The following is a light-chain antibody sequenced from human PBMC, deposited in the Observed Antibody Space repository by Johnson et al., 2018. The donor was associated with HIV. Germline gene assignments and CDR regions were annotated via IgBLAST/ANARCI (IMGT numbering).Light chain of an antibody. V-gene: IGLV1-51*01. J-gene: IGLJ1*01. CDR3: GTWDSSLSAGGV. CDR1: SSNIGNNY. CDR2: DNN. Sequence: QPVLTQPPSVSAAPGQKVTISCSGSSSNIGNNYVSWYQQVPGAAPKLLIYDNNRRPSGIPDRFSGSTSGTSATLGITGLQTGDEADYYCGTWDSSLSAGGVFGTGTKVTVL.